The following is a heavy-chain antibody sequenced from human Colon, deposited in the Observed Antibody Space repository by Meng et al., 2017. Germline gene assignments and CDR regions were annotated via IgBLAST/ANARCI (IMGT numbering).Heavy chain of an antibody. CDR3: TTWYGEY. V-gene: IGHV6-1*01. J-gene: IGHJ4*02. D-gene: IGHD3-10*01. CDR1: GDSVSSNRAL. Sequence: QVQSPQSGPGLGKPSQTLSLPCAISGDSVSSNRALWHWVRQSPSRGLEWLGQTYYRSEWQNHYGVSVKSRITINADTSRNHFSLHLNSVTPEDTAVYYCTTWYGEYWGQGTLVTVSS. CDR2: TYYRSEWQN.